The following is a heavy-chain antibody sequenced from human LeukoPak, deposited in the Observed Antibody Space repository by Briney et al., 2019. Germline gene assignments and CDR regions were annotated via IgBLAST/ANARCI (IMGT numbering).Heavy chain of an antibody. CDR3: ARERGYSSGWYALGSFDY. J-gene: IGHJ4*02. Sequence: SQTLSLTCAISGDSVSSNSAAWNWIRQSPSRGLEWLGRTYYRSKWYNDYAVSVKSRITINPDTSKNQFSLQLNSVTPEDTAVYYCARERGYSSGWYALGSFDYWGQGTLVTVSS. V-gene: IGHV6-1*01. D-gene: IGHD6-19*01. CDR1: GDSVSSNSAA. CDR2: TYYRSKWYN.